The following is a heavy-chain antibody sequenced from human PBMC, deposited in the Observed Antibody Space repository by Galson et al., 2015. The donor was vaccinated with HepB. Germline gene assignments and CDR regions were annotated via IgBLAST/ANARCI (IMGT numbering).Heavy chain of an antibody. CDR2: IVVGSGNT. CDR1: GFTFTSSA. D-gene: IGHD3-22*01. J-gene: IGHJ6*02. V-gene: IGHV1-58*02. CDR3: AAIGQDYYGSSATPYYYYYGMDV. Sequence: SVKVSCKASGFTFTSSAMQWVRQARGQRLEWIGWIVVGSGNTNYAQKFQERVTITRDMSTSTAYMELSSLRSEDTAVYYCAAIGQDYYGSSATPYYYYYGMDVWGQGTTVTVSS.